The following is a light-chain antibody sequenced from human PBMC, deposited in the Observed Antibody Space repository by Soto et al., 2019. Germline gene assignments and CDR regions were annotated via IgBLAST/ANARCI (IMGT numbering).Light chain of an antibody. CDR1: SSDIGGYNY. CDR2: DVS. J-gene: IGLJ2*01. Sequence: QPVLTQPASVSVSPGQSSTISCTRTSSDIGGYNYVSWYQQHPGKAPKLMIFDVSNRPSGVSNRFSGSKSGNTASLTISGLQAEDEADYYCSSYTTSSTSVFGGGTKVTVL. CDR3: SSYTTSSTSV. V-gene: IGLV2-14*01.